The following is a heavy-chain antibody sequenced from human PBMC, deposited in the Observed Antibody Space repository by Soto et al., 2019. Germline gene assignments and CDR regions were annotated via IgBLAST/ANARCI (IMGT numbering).Heavy chain of an antibody. CDR2: ISAYNGST. V-gene: IGHV1-18*01. D-gene: IGHD3-22*01. CDR1: GYTFTSYG. CDR3: VYYDSSGYYPFDY. Sequence: ASVKVSCKASGYTFTSYGISWLRQAPGQGLEWMGWISAYNGSTNYAQKLQGRVTMTTDTSTSTAYMELRSLRSDDTAVYYCVYYDSSGYYPFDYWGQGTLVTVSS. J-gene: IGHJ4*02.